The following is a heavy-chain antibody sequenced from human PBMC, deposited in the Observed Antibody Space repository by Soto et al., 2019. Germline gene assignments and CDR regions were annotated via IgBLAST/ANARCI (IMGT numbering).Heavy chain of an antibody. CDR2: IYYNGNT. Sequence: QLQLQESGPGLVKPSETLSLTCTVSGGSISRSPYYWAWIRQPPGKGLQWIGNIYYNGNTFYNPSLKSRVTISIDTSKSQFSLGLSSVTASDMAVYYCARHGPLTNNWNQLNYWGQGTLVTVSS. CDR1: GGSISRSPYY. J-gene: IGHJ4*02. V-gene: IGHV4-39*01. D-gene: IGHD1-1*01. CDR3: ARHGPLTNNWNQLNY.